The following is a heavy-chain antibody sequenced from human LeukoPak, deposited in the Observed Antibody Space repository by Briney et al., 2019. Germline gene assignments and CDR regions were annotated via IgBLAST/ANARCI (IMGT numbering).Heavy chain of an antibody. J-gene: IGHJ3*02. CDR1: GFTFSSYS. V-gene: IGHV3-21*01. CDR3: AREDYDFWSGSADAFDI. D-gene: IGHD3-3*01. CDR2: ISSSSSYI. Sequence: GGSLRLSCAASGFTFSSYSMNWVRQAPGKGLEWVSSISSSSSYIYYADSVRGRFTISRDNAKNSLYLQMNSLRAEDTAVYYCAREDYDFWSGSADAFDIWGQGTMVTVSS.